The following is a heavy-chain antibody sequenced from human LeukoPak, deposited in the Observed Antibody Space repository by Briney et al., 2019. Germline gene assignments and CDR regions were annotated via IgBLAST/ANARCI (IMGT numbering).Heavy chain of an antibody. D-gene: IGHD3-10*01. CDR3: AKDQDMVRGVIFDAFDI. CDR1: GFTFSSYG. J-gene: IGHJ3*02. V-gene: IGHV3-30*18. Sequence: GGSLRLSCAASGFTFSSYGMHWVRQAPGKGLEGVAVISYDGSNKYYADSVKGRFTISRDNSKNTLYLQMNSLRAEDTAVYYCAKDQDMVRGVIFDAFDIWGQGTMVTVSS. CDR2: ISYDGSNK.